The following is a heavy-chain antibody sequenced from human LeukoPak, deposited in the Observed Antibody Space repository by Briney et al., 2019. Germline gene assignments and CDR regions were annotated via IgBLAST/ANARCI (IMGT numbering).Heavy chain of an antibody. CDR1: GGTFSSYT. J-gene: IGHJ6*03. D-gene: IGHD6-13*01. CDR2: IIPILGIA. CDR3: TQQSLRYYYYYYMDV. V-gene: IGHV1-69*02. Sequence: ASVKVSCKASGGTFSSYTISWVRQAPGQGLEWMGRIIPILGIANYAQKFQGRVTITADESTSTAYMELSSLRSEDTAVYYCTQQSLRYYYYYYMDVWGKGTTVTVSS.